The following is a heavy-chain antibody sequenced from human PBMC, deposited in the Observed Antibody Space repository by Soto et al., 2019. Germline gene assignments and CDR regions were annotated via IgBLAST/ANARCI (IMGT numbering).Heavy chain of an antibody. J-gene: IGHJ3*02. Sequence: SVKASCKASGGTYNSYAIRWVRQAHGEGFECMGGIIPIFGTANYAQKLQGRVTITADESTSIASMELSSLRSEDTAVYYCARFTGLTIVRGVPPLGDAFDIWG. CDR1: GGTYNSYA. CDR3: ARFTGLTIVRGVPPLGDAFDI. D-gene: IGHD3-10*01. CDR2: IIPIFGTA. V-gene: IGHV1-69*13.